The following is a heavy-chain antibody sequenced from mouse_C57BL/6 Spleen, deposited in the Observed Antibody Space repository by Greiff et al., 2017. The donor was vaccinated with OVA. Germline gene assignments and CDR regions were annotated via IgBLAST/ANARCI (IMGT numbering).Heavy chain of an antibody. CDR3: ALHYYGSRGYAMDY. D-gene: IGHD1-1*01. Sequence: VKLMESGPELVKPGASVKISCKASGYAFSSSWMNWVKQRPGKGLEWIGRIYPGDGDTNYNGKFKGKATLTADKSSSTAYMQLSSLTSEDSAVYFCALHYYGSRGYAMDYWGQGTSVTVSS. CDR2: IYPGDGDT. CDR1: GYAFSSSW. V-gene: IGHV1-82*01. J-gene: IGHJ4*01.